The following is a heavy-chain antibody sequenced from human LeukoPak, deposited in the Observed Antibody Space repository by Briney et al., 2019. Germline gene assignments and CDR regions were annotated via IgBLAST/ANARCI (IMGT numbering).Heavy chain of an antibody. J-gene: IGHJ6*03. Sequence: SETLSLTCAVNGGSFSRYYWSWIRQPPGKGLEWIGEINHSGSTNYNPSLKSRVTISVDTSKNQFSLKLNSVTAADTAIYYCARGNMWDYRRYYYYMDVWGKGTTVTVSS. CDR2: INHSGST. V-gene: IGHV4-34*01. CDR3: ARGNMWDYRRYYYYMDV. D-gene: IGHD4-11*01. CDR1: GGSFSRYY.